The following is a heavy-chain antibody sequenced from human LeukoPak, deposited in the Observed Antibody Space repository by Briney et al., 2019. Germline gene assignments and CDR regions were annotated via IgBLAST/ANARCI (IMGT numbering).Heavy chain of an antibody. CDR2: IVVGSGNT. CDR3: AAPYYYDSSGYIPLDAFDI. CDR1: GFTFTTSV. D-gene: IGHD3-22*01. Sequence: GTSVKVSCTASGFTFTTSVMQWVRQARGQRGEWIGGIVVGSGNTNSAQKFPERATITRDMSTSKAYMELSSLRSEYTAVYYCAAPYYYDSSGYIPLDAFDIWGQGTMVTVSS. V-gene: IGHV1-58*02. J-gene: IGHJ3*02.